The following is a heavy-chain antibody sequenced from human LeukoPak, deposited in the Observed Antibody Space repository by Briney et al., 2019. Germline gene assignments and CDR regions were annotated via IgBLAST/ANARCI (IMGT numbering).Heavy chain of an antibody. CDR1: GFTFSSYG. D-gene: IGHD1-14*01. CDR3: AKDRRKAFDI. J-gene: IGHJ3*02. CDR2: ISYDGSNK. V-gene: IGHV3-30*18. Sequence: PGRSLRLSCAASGFTFSSYGMHWVRQAPGKGLEWVAVISYDGSNKYYADSVKGRFTISRDNSKNTLYLQMNSLRAEDTAVYYCAKDRRKAFDIWGQGTMVTVSS.